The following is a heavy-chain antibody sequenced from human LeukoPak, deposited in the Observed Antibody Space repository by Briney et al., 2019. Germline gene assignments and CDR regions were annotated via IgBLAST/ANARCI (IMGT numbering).Heavy chain of an antibody. CDR1: GYTFTSNY. D-gene: IGHD6-19*01. CDR3: ARGTGQGRYSSGLVAFDI. CDR2: ISPSGGST. V-gene: IGHV1-46*01. J-gene: IGHJ3*02. Sequence: VASVKVSCKAFGYTFTSNYMHWVRQAPGQGPEWMGVISPSGGSTTYAQKFQGRVTLTRDMSTSTDYLELSRLRSDDTAVYYCARGTGQGRYSSGLVAFDIWGQGTMVTVSS.